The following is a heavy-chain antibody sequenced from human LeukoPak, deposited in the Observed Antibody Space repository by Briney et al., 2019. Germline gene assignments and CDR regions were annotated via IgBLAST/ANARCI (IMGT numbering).Heavy chain of an antibody. D-gene: IGHD3-22*01. V-gene: IGHV4-31*03. J-gene: IGHJ4*02. CDR3: ARTSGYYPDY. CDR1: GGSISSGGYY. CDR2: IYYSGST. Sequence: PSETLSLTCTVSGGSISSGGYYWSWIRQHPRKGLEWIGYIYYSGSTYYNPSLKSRVTISVDTSKNQFSLNLTSVTAADTAEYYCARTSGYYPDYWGQGTLVTVSS.